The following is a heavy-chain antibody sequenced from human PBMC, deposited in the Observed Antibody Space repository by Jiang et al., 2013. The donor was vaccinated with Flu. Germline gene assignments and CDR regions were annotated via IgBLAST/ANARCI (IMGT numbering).Heavy chain of an antibody. CDR3: ARELLNPYYYGAAGSLYYFDY. Sequence: LLKPSETLSLTCAVYGGSFSGYYWSWIRQPPGKGLEWIGEINHSGSTNYNPSLKSRVTISVDTSKNQFSLKLSSVTAADTAVYYCARELLNPYYYGAAGSLYYFDYWGQGTLVTVSS. CDR1: GGSFSGYY. V-gene: IGHV4-34*01. CDR2: INHSGST. D-gene: IGHD4-17*01. J-gene: IGHJ4*02.